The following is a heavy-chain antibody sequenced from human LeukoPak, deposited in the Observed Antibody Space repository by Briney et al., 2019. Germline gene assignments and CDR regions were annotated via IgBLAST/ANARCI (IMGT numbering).Heavy chain of an antibody. V-gene: IGHV3-7*01. Sequence: GGSLRLSCAASGFTFSSYWMSWVRQAPGKGLEWVANIKQDGSEKYYVDSVKGRFTISRDNSKNTLYLQMNSLRAEDTAVYYCAKDHSYYYDSSGYYNWFDPWGQGTLVTVSS. CDR2: IKQDGSEK. CDR1: GFTFSSYW. J-gene: IGHJ5*02. CDR3: AKDHSYYYDSSGYYNWFDP. D-gene: IGHD3-22*01.